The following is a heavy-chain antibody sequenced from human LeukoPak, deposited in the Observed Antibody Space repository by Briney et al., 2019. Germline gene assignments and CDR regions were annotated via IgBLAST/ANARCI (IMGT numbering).Heavy chain of an antibody. V-gene: IGHV4-59*01. CDR1: DGSITSSY. CDR3: ARVQTPPASFDN. CDR2: IYYSRST. Sequence: SETLGPTGTVFDGSITSSYWRWIRQPPGKGLGWCGYIYYSRSTNYNPSLKSRVTISVDTSKNQFSRKLSSVTAADTAVYYCARVQTPPASFDNWGQGTLVTVSS. J-gene: IGHJ4*02. D-gene: IGHD2-2*01.